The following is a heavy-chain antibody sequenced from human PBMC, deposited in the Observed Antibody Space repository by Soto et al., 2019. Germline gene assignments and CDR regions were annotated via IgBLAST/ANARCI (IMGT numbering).Heavy chain of an antibody. CDR3: AKDGGGWATIMGSYYYYGMDV. CDR1: GFTFSSYA. D-gene: IGHD5-12*01. Sequence: LRLSCAASGFTFSSYAMSWVRQAPGKGLEWVSAISGSGGSTYYADSVKGRFTISRDNSKNTLYLQMNSLRAEDTAVYYCAKDGGGWATIMGSYYYYGMDVWGQGTTVTVSS. V-gene: IGHV3-23*01. CDR2: ISGSGGST. J-gene: IGHJ6*02.